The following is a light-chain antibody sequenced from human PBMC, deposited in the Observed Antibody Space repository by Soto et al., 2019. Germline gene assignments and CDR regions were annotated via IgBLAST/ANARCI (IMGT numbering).Light chain of an antibody. J-gene: IGKJ1*01. CDR1: QSVSSSY. V-gene: IGKV3-20*01. Sequence: EIVLTQSPGTLSLSPGERATLSCRASQSVSSSYLAWYQQKPGQAPRLLIYGASSRATGIPDRFSGSGSGTDFTLTIRRLVPEDFAVYYCQQYGDSPVTFGKGTKV. CDR2: GAS. CDR3: QQYGDSPVT.